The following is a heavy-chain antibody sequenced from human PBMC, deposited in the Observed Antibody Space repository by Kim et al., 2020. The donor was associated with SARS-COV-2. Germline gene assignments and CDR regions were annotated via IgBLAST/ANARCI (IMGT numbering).Heavy chain of an antibody. Sequence: GKSLRLSCAPSGVPFNNYGMHWVRQAPGKGLEWVSFISFDGTNEYYSESVKGRFTISRDNSKSTLFLQMNSLRGEDAAVYYCAQDALYSRSSYFESWGQGIPVTVSS. D-gene: IGHD6-13*01. J-gene: IGHJ4*02. CDR2: ISFDGTNE. CDR3: AQDALYSRSSYFES. CDR1: GVPFNNYG. V-gene: IGHV3-30*18.